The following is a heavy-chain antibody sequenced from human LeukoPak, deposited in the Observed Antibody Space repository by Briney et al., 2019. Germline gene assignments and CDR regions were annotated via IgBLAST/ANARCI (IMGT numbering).Heavy chain of an antibody. Sequence: SETLSLTCTVSGGSISSYYWSWIRQPPGKGLEWIGYIYYSGSTNYNPSPKSRVTISVDTSKNQFSLKLSSVTAADTAVYYCARCPFKGGSSAYWANGMDVWGQGTTVTVSS. CDR3: ARCPFKGGSSAYWANGMDV. J-gene: IGHJ6*02. V-gene: IGHV4-59*12. CDR1: GGSISSYY. CDR2: IYYSGST. D-gene: IGHD6-13*01.